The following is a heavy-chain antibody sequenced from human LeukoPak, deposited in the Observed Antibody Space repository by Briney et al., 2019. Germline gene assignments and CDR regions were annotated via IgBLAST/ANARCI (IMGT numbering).Heavy chain of an antibody. Sequence: SETLSLTCTVSGGSISSHHWSWIRQPPGKGLEWIGYIYYSGSTNYNPSLKSRVTISVDTSKNQFSLKLSSVTAADTAVYYCARVRTDFWSGYYILRDYYYYMDVWGKGTTVTVSS. D-gene: IGHD3-3*01. J-gene: IGHJ6*03. CDR1: GGSISSHH. V-gene: IGHV4-59*11. CDR3: ARVRTDFWSGYYILRDYYYYMDV. CDR2: IYYSGST.